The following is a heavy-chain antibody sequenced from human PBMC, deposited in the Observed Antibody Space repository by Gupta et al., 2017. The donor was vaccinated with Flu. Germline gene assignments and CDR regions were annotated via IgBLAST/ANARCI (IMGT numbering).Heavy chain of an antibody. CDR2: SSGSGGTS. J-gene: IGHJ4*02. CDR3: AKDWQRLVTWDDLGF. Sequence: QLLEFGGGLVQSGGSLRLSCAASGFTFSRSIMILVRQAPGKGLEWVSGSSGSGGTSYHADAVRGRFTISRDNSKNTVYLHMNSLRAEDTAIYYCAKDWQRLVTWDDLGFWGQGTLVTVSS. V-gene: IGHV3-23*01. D-gene: IGHD6-19*01. CDR1: GFTFSRSI.